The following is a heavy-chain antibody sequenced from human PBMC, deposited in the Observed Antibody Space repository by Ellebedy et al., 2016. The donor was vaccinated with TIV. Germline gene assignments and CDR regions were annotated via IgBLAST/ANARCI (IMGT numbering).Heavy chain of an antibody. V-gene: IGHV4-39*07. CDR3: ARAVIVGGRGNWFDP. J-gene: IGHJ5*02. CDR1: GGSISSSSYY. CDR2: IYYSGST. Sequence: GSLRLSXTVSGGSISSSSYYWGWIRQPPGKGLEWIGSIYYSGSTNYNPSLKSRVTISVDTSKNQFSLKLSSVTAADTAVYYCARAVIVGGRGNWFDPWGQGTLVTVSS. D-gene: IGHD1-26*01.